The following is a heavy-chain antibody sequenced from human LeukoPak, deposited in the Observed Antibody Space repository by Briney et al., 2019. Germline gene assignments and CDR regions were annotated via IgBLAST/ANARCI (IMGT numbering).Heavy chain of an antibody. Sequence: SETLSLTCTVSGGSISSGGYYWSWIRQHPGKGLEWIGYIYYSGSTYYNPSLKSRVTISVDTSKNQFSLKLSSVTAADTAVYYCARGRAVAFYYYGMDVWGQGTTVTVSS. V-gene: IGHV4-31*03. CDR2: IYYSGST. CDR1: GGSISSGGYY. CDR3: ARGRAVAFYYYGMDV. J-gene: IGHJ6*02. D-gene: IGHD6-19*01.